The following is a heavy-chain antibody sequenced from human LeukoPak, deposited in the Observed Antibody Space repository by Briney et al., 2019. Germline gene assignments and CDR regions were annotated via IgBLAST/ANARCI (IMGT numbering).Heavy chain of an antibody. V-gene: IGHV3-11*01. CDR2: ISSSGSTI. J-gene: IGHJ3*02. CDR1: GFTFSDYY. D-gene: IGHD3-22*01. Sequence: GGSLRLSCAASGFTFSDYYMSWIRQAPGKGLEWVSYISSSGSTIYYADSVKGRFTISRDNAKNSLYLQMNSLRAEDTAVYYCAKVKITMIVVVTGAFDIWGQGTMVTVSS. CDR3: AKVKITMIVVVTGAFDI.